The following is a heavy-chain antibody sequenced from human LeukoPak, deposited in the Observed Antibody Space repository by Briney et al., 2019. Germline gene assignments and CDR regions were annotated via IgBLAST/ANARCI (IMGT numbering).Heavy chain of an antibody. V-gene: IGHV3-74*01. CDR2: ISTDGSST. Sequence: GGSLRLYCAAYGFTFSRYWSHWVRQAPGKGPVWVSGISTDGSSTRYADSVKGRFTISRDNTKNTLYLQMNSLRVEDTAVYYCTGPSFDASGMGFDPWGQGALVTVSS. CDR3: TGPSFDASGMGFDP. J-gene: IGHJ5*02. CDR1: GFTFSRYW. D-gene: IGHD3-10*01.